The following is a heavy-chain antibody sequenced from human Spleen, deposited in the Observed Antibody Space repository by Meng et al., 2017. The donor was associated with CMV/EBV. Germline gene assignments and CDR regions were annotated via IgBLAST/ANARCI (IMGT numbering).Heavy chain of an antibody. J-gene: IGHJ4*02. CDR3: AKTIFGVITRGFDY. CDR2: ISGSGEST. V-gene: IGHV3-23*01. CDR1: GFAFSSFA. D-gene: IGHD3-3*01. Sequence: GGSLRLSCAASGFAFSSFAMNWVRQAPGKGLEWVSGISGSGESTLYADSVKGRFTISRDNSKDTLNLQMNSLRAEDTAICYCAKTIFGVITRGFDYWGQGTLVTVSS.